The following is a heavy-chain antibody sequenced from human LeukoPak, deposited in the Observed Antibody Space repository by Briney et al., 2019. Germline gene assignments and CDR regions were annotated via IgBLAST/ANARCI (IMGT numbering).Heavy chain of an antibody. CDR1: GYTFTGYY. V-gene: IGHV1-2*02. D-gene: IGHD3-10*01. Sequence: ASVTVSCKASGYTFTGYYMHWVRQAPGQGLEWMGWINPNSGGTNYAQKFHGRVTMTRDTSISTAYMELSRLRSDDTAVYYCARDFVAGSGSYTNWFDPWGQGTLVTVSS. J-gene: IGHJ5*02. CDR2: INPNSGGT. CDR3: ARDFVAGSGSYTNWFDP.